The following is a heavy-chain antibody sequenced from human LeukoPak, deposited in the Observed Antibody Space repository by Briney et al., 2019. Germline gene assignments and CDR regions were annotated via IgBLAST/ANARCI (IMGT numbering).Heavy chain of an antibody. D-gene: IGHD3-10*01. J-gene: IGHJ3*02. CDR3: ARDLYGSGTFDI. CDR1: GYTFTGYY. V-gene: IGHV1-2*02. Sequence: ASVKVSCKASGYTFTGYYMHWVRQAPGQGLEWMGWNNPNSGGTNYAQKFQGRVTMTRDTSISTAYMELSRLRSDDTAVYYCARDLYGSGTFDIWGQGTMVTVSS. CDR2: NNPNSGGT.